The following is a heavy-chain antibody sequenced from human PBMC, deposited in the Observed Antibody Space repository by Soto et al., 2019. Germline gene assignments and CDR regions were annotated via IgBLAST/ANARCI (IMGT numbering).Heavy chain of an antibody. D-gene: IGHD6-19*01. CDR1: GFTFSDYY. J-gene: IGHJ4*02. CDR2: ITSSGSTI. CDR3: ARENEQWVAADN. V-gene: IGHV3-11*01. Sequence: GSLRLSCAASGFTFSDYYMSWIRQAPGKGLEWVSYITSSGSTIYYADSVKGRFTISRDNAKNSLYLQMNSLRAEDTAVYYCARENEQWVAADNWGQGTLVTVSS.